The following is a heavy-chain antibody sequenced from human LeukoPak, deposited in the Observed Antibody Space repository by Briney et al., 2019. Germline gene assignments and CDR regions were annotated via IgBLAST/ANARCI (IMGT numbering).Heavy chain of an antibody. D-gene: IGHD3-10*01. J-gene: IGHJ5*02. CDR2: IYYSGST. V-gene: IGHV4-59*01. Sequence: SETLSLTCTVSGGSISSYYWSCIRQHPGKGLEWIGYIYYSGSTNYKPSLKSRVTISVDTSKNQFSLELSSVTAADTAVYYCARGGYYGSGNDFRFDPWGQGTLVTVSS. CDR1: GGSISSYY. CDR3: ARGGYYGSGNDFRFDP.